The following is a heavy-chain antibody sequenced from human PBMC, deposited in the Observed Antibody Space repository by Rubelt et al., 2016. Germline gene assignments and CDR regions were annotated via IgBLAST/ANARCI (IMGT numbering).Heavy chain of an antibody. CDR2: ISYDGSNK. J-gene: IGHJ4*02. D-gene: IGHD2-8*02. CDR3: ARGSGVGDY. V-gene: IGHV3-30*04. CDR1: GFTFSSYA. Sequence: GFTFSSYAMHWVRQAPGKGLEWVAVISYDGSNKYYADSVKGRFTISRDNARNTVSLQMNSLRAEDTAVYYCARGSGVGDYWGQGTLITVSS.